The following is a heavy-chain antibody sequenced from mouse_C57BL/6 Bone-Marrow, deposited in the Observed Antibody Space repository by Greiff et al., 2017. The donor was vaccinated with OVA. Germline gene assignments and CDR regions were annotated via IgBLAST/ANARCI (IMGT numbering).Heavy chain of an antibody. CDR1: GYASSSSW. CDR2: IYPGDGDT. D-gene: IGHD3-2*02. V-gene: IGHV1-82*01. J-gene: IGHJ2*01. CDR3: ARGTAQATDLLDY. Sequence: VQLQQSGPELVKPGASVKISCKASGYASSSSWMNWVKQRPGKGLEWIGRIYPGDGDTNYNGKFKGKATLTADKSSSTAYMQLSSLTSEDSAVYVCARGTAQATDLLDYWGQGTTLTVSS.